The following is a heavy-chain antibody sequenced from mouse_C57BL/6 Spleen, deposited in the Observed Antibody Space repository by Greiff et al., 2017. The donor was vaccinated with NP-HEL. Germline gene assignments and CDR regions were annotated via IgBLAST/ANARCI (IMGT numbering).Heavy chain of an antibody. J-gene: IGHJ2*01. CDR1: GYTFTDYY. D-gene: IGHD3-2*02. Sequence: EVQLQQSGPELVKPGASVKISCKASGYTFTDYYMNWVKQSHGKSLEWIGDINPNNGGTSYNQKFKGKATLTVDKSSSTAYMELRSLTSEDSAVYYCARSLRLPYFDYWGQGTTLTVSS. CDR2: INPNNGGT. V-gene: IGHV1-26*01. CDR3: ARSLRLPYFDY.